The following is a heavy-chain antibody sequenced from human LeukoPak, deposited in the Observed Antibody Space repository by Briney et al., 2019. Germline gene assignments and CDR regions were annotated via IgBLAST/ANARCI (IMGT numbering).Heavy chain of an antibody. CDR2: ISWNSGSI. J-gene: IGHJ6*02. CDR1: GFTFDDYA. V-gene: IGHV3-9*01. Sequence: GGSLRLSCAASGFTFDDYAMHWVRQAPGKGLEWVSGISWNSGSIGYADSVKGRFTISRDNAKNSLYLQMNSLRAEDTALYYCAKDIYYDYVHGMDVWGQGTTVTVSS. D-gene: IGHD3-16*01. CDR3: AKDIYYDYVHGMDV.